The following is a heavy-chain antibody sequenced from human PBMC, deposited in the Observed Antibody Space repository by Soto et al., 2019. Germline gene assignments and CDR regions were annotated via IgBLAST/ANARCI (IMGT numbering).Heavy chain of an antibody. V-gene: IGHV6-1*01. Sequence: SPTLPLTGDISGDSVSSTTPAWNWIRQSPSRGLEWLGRTLYRSKWYNDYAASVKGRITINPDTSKNQFSLQLNSVTPDDTGVYYCARGKDFAFGYWGQGTLVTVS. J-gene: IGHJ4*02. CDR1: GDSVSSTTPA. CDR2: TLYRSKWYN. D-gene: IGHD3-3*01. CDR3: ARGKDFAFGY.